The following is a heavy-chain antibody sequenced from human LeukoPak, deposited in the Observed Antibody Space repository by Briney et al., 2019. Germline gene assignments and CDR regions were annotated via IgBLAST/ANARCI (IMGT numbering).Heavy chain of an antibody. CDR2: ISYDGSNK. CDR3: ARDHRQALGTLKY. CDR1: GFTFSSYA. J-gene: IGHJ4*02. V-gene: IGHV3-30*04. D-gene: IGHD2/OR15-2a*01. Sequence: GGSLRLSCAASGFTFSSYAMHWVRQAPGKGLEWVAVISYDGSNKYYADSVKGRFTISRDNSKNTLYLQMNSLRAEDTAAYYCARDHRQALGTLKYWGQGTLVTVSS.